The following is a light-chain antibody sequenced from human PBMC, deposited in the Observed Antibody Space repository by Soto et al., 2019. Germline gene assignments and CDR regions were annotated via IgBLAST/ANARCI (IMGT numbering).Light chain of an antibody. CDR1: QSVTNNY. Sequence: EIVLTQSPGTQSLSPGERATLSCRASQSVTNNYLAWYQQKTGQGPRLLIYGASSRATGIPDRFSGSGSGTDFTLTISRLEPEDFAVYYCQQYGTSSWTFGQGTKVEIK. J-gene: IGKJ1*01. CDR3: QQYGTSSWT. CDR2: GAS. V-gene: IGKV3-20*01.